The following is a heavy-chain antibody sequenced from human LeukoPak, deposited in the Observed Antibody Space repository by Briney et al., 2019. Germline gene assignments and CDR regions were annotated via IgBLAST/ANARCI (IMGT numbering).Heavy chain of an antibody. CDR3: ARDSVLVPAATFDY. D-gene: IGHD2-2*01. CDR2: MIPILGIA. J-gene: IGHJ4*02. CDR1: GGTFISYT. V-gene: IGHV1-69*04. Sequence: GSSVKVSCKASGGTFISYTISWVGQAPGQGREWMGRMIPILGIANYAQKFQGRVTITADKSTSTAYMELSSLRSEDTAVYYCARDSVLVPAATFDYWGQGTLVTVSS.